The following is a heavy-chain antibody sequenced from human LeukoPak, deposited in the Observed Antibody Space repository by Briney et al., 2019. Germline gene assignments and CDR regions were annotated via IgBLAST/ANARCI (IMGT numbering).Heavy chain of an antibody. CDR1: GGSISSYY. D-gene: IGHD3-22*01. V-gene: IGHV4-59*01. Sequence: SETLSLTCTVSGGSISSYYWSWIRQPPGKGLEWIGYIYYSGSTNYNPSLKSRVIISVDTSKNQFSLKLSSVTAADTAVYYCARGKTYYDISRDAFDIWGQGTMATVSS. J-gene: IGHJ3*02. CDR2: IYYSGST. CDR3: ARGKTYYDISRDAFDI.